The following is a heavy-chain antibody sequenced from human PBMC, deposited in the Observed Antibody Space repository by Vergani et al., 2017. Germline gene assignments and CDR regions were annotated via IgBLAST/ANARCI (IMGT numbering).Heavy chain of an antibody. D-gene: IGHD5-24*01. J-gene: IGHJ3*02. Sequence: QVQLVESGGGLVKPGGSLRLSCAASGFSFSDHYMTWIRQAPGKGLEWVSYISNSGNTIEYADSVKARFSISRDNAKRSLFLQMDGLRAEDTAVYYCARYHRDYNNYPGTFDIWGQGSMVTVSS. CDR1: GFSFSDHY. CDR2: ISNSGNTI. V-gene: IGHV3-11*01. CDR3: ARYHRDYNNYPGTFDI.